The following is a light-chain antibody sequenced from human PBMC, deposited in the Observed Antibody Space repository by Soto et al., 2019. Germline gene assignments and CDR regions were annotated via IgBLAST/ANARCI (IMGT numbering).Light chain of an antibody. CDR2: EVT. Sequence: SVLTQPPSASGSPGQSVTISCTGTYNDVGGYKFVSWYQQHPGKAPKLLIYEVTQRPSGVPDRFSGSTTGNTASLTVSGLQPEDEAHYYCSSYAGFAMAVVGNGTKVTVL. CDR1: YNDVGGYKF. CDR3: SSYAGFAMAV. V-gene: IGLV2-8*01. J-gene: IGLJ1*01.